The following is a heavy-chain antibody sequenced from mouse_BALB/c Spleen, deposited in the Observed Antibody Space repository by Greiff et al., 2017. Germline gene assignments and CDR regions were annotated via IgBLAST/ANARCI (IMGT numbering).Heavy chain of an antibody. CDR2: ISYSGST. J-gene: IGHJ3*01. CDR3: ARLGVTWFAY. V-gene: IGHV3-2*02. Sequence: EVKLVESGPGLVKPSQSLSLTCTVTGYSITSDYAWNWIRQFPGNKLEWMGYISYSGSTSYNPSLKSRISITRDTSKNQFFLQLNSVTTEDTATYYCARLGVTWFAYWGQGTLVTVSA. CDR1: GYSITSDYA.